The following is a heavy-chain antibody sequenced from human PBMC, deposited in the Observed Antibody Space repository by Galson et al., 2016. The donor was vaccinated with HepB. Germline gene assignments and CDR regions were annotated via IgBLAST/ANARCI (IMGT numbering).Heavy chain of an antibody. V-gene: IGHV4-4*02. Sequence: SLTCAVSGGSISSSNWWSWVRQPPGKGLEWIGEIYRGGSTSYNPSLKSRVTISVDKSKNQFSLKLSSVTAADTAVYYCARGGDYDSSGRFDYWGQGTLVTVSS. CDR1: GGSISSSNW. CDR3: ARGGDYDSSGRFDY. D-gene: IGHD3-22*01. CDR2: IYRGGST. J-gene: IGHJ4*02.